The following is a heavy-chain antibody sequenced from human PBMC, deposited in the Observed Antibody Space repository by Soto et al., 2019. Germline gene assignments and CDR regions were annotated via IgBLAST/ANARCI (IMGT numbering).Heavy chain of an antibody. D-gene: IGHD3-22*01. CDR1: GYTFTSYG. Sequence: WASVKVSCKASGYTFTSYGISWVRQAPGQGLEWMGWISAYNGNTNYAQKLQGRVTMTTDTSTSTAYMELRSLRSDDTAVYYCARDHSYYYDSSGSVGDYWGQGTLVTVSS. CDR3: ARDHSYYYDSSGSVGDY. V-gene: IGHV1-18*01. CDR2: ISAYNGNT. J-gene: IGHJ4*02.